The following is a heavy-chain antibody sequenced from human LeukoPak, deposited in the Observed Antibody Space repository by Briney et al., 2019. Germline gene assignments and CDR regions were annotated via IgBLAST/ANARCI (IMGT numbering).Heavy chain of an antibody. CDR2: ISSSISYI. Sequence: GGSLRLSCAASGFTFSSYSMNWVRQSPGQGREWVSSISSSISYIYYADSVKVRFTISKDHAKNSLYLQMNRLRDEDTAVCYCAREVRGVTRYFDSWGQGTLVTVSS. V-gene: IGHV3-21*01. D-gene: IGHD3-10*01. J-gene: IGHJ4*02. CDR3: AREVRGVTRYFDS. CDR1: GFTFSSYS.